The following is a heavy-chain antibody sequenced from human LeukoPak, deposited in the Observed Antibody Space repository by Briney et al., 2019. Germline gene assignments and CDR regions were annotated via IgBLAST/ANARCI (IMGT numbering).Heavy chain of an antibody. Sequence: SETLSLTCTVSGGSISSYYWSWIRQPPGKGLEWIGYIYYSGSTSYNPSLKSRVTISVDTSKNQFSLKLSSVTAEDTAVYFCARDSYYDSSGSVDYWGQGTLVTVSS. D-gene: IGHD3-22*01. CDR2: IYYSGST. CDR1: GGSISSYY. V-gene: IGHV4-59*01. J-gene: IGHJ4*02. CDR3: ARDSYYDSSGSVDY.